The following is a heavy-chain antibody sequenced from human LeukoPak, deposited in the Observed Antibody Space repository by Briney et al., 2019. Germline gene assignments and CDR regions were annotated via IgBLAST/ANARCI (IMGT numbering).Heavy chain of an antibody. CDR2: ISAYNGNT. D-gene: IGHD6-13*01. Sequence: GASVKVSCKASGYTFTSYGISWVRQAPGQGLEWMGWISAYNGNTNYAQKLQGRVTMTTDTSTSTAYMELRSLRSDDTAVYYCARGVAPSIAAAGTILSFDYWGQGTLVTVSS. J-gene: IGHJ4*02. V-gene: IGHV1-18*01. CDR1: GYTFTSYG. CDR3: ARGVAPSIAAAGTILSFDY.